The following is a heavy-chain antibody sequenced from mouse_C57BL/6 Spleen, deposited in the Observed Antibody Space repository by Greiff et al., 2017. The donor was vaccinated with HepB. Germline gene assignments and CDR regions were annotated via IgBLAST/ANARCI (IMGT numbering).Heavy chain of an antibody. CDR1: GYAFSSYW. J-gene: IGHJ2*01. CDR2: MYPGDGDT. Sequence: QVQLQQSGAELVKPGASVKISCKASGYAFSSYWMNWVKQRPGKGLEWIGQMYPGDGDTNYNGKFKGKATLTADKSSSTAYMQLSSLTSEDSAVYFCARSNYYGSSYYFDYWGQGTTLTVSS. V-gene: IGHV1-80*01. CDR3: ARSNYYGSSYYFDY. D-gene: IGHD1-1*01.